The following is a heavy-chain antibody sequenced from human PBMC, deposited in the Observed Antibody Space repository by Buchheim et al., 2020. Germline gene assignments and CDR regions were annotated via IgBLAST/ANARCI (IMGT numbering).Heavy chain of an antibody. V-gene: IGHV3-23*01. CDR2: FSGSSGTT. CDR1: GFPFSSYA. J-gene: IGHJ6*01. Sequence: EVQLLESGGGLIQPGGSLRLSCAASGFPFSSYAMSWVRQAPGKGLEWVSSFSGSSGTTYYADSVKGRFTISRDNSKNTLYLQMNSLRAGDTAVHYCAKETVTAGAGYYGMDVWGQGTT. CDR3: AKETVTAGAGYYGMDV. D-gene: IGHD4-17*01.